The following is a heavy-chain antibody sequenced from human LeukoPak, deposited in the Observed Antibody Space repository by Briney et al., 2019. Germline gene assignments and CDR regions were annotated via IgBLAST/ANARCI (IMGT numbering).Heavy chain of an antibody. D-gene: IGHD3-22*01. V-gene: IGHV4-39*07. CDR3: ARGHYYDSSGYWNAYFYGMDV. CDR2: IYYSGET. Sequence: SETLSLTCTVSGGSVTSSSYYWGWVRQPPGKGLEWIGTIYYSGETYYNPSLKSRVTISVDTSKNQFSLRLSSVTAADTAVYYCARGHYYDSSGYWNAYFYGMDVWGQGTTVAVSS. CDR1: GGSVTSSSYY. J-gene: IGHJ6*02.